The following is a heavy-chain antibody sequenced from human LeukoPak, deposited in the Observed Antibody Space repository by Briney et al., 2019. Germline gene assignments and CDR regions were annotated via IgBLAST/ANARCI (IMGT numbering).Heavy chain of an antibody. CDR2: INHSGST. CDR1: GGSFSGYY. D-gene: IGHD3-10*01. V-gene: IGHV4-34*01. J-gene: IGHJ4*02. CDR3: ARGVDGYYGSGSYFRY. Sequence: SSETLSLTCAVYGGSFSGYYWSWIRQPPGKGLEWIGEINHSGSTNYNPSLKSRVTISVDTSKNQFSLKLSSVTAADTAVYYCARGVDGYYGSGSYFRYWGQGTLVTVSS.